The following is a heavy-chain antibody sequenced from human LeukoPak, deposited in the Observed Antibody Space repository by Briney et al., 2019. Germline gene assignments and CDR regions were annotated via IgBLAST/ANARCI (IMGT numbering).Heavy chain of an antibody. Sequence: PETLSLTCTASGDSIGTSNYYWGWIRQPPGKGLEWLGTINSGGTPYYKASLEGRITISVDTSQNQSSLKLTSVTAADTAVYYCAKSEAYYGTGKMRVDYWGQGTLVTVSS. CDR2: INSGGTP. D-gene: IGHD3-10*01. CDR3: AKSEAYYGTGKMRVDY. J-gene: IGHJ4*02. V-gene: IGHV4-39*01. CDR1: GDSIGTSNYY.